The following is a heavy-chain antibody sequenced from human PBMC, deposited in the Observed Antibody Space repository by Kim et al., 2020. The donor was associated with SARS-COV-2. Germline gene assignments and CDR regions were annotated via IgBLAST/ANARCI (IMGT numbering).Heavy chain of an antibody. J-gene: IGHJ5*02. CDR3: ARDPGEPTYYYDSSGYWFDP. V-gene: IGHV1-69*13. CDR2: IIPIFGTA. Sequence: SVKVSCKASGGTFSSYAISWVRQAPGQGLEWMGGIIPIFGTANYAQKFQGRVTITADETTSTAYMELSSLRSEDTAVYYCARDPGEPTYYYDSSGYWFDPWGQGTLVTGSS. CDR1: GGTFSSYA. D-gene: IGHD3-22*01.